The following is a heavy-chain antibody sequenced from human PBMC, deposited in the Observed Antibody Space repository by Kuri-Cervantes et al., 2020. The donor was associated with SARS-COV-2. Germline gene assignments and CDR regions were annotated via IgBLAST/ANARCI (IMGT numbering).Heavy chain of an antibody. CDR1: GYTFSDHY. V-gene: IGHV1-46*01. CDR3: VVGFFSSRKWDY. J-gene: IGHJ4*02. Sequence: ASVKVSCKAFGYTFSDHYMYWLRQAPGQGLELMGIINPSGSGTRYPQRFQGRVSMTRDTSTSTVYMELSSLTSEDTAVYYCVVGFFSSRKWDYWGQGTLVTVSS. D-gene: IGHD2-15*01. CDR2: INPSGSGT.